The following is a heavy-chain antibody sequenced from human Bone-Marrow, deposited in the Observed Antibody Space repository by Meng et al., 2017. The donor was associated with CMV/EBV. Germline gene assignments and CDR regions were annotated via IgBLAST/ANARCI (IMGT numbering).Heavy chain of an antibody. D-gene: IGHD3-10*01. V-gene: IGHV1-69*10. J-gene: IGHJ6*02. CDR1: GGTFSSYA. CDR2: IIPILGIA. Sequence: SVKVSCKASGGTFSSYAISWVRQAPGQGLEWMGGIIPILGIANYAQKFQGRVTITADKSTSTAYMELSSLRSEDTDVYYCASSSLLWFGESPHYYYGMDVWGQGTTVTSP. CDR3: ASSSLLWFGESPHYYYGMDV.